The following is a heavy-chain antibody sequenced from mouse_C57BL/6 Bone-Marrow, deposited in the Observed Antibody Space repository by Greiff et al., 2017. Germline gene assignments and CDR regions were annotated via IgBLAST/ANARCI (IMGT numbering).Heavy chain of an antibody. CDR1: GFTFSNYW. V-gene: IGHV6-3*01. J-gene: IGHJ1*03. CDR3: TDNSNYDRNFDV. Sequence: DVHLVESGGGLVQPGGSMKFSCVASGFTFSNYWMNWVRQSPEKGLEWVAQIRLKSDNYATHYAESVKGRFTISRDDSKSSVYLHMNNLRADDTGIYYYTDNSNYDRNFDVWGTGTTVTVSS. D-gene: IGHD2-5*01. CDR2: IRLKSDNYAT.